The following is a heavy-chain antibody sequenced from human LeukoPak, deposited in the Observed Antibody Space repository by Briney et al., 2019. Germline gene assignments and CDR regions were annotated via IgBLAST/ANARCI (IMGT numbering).Heavy chain of an antibody. CDR3: ATPHYYDSSGYYYGLDY. D-gene: IGHD3-22*01. V-gene: IGHV3-30*04. CDR1: GFTFSSYA. J-gene: IGHJ4*02. Sequence: GGSLRLSCAASGFTFSSYAMHWVRQAPGKGLEWVAVISYDGSNKYYADSVKGRFTVSRDNSNNTLYLQMNSLRAEDTAVYYCATPHYYDSSGYYYGLDYWGQGTLVTVSS. CDR2: ISYDGSNK.